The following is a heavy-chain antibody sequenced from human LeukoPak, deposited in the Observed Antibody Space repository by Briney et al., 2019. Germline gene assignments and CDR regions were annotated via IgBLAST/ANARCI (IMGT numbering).Heavy chain of an antibody. CDR1: GGSISSYY. J-gene: IGHJ4*02. Sequence: SETLSLTCTVSGGSISSYYWSWIRQPPGKGLEWIGYIYYSGSTNYNPSLKSRVTISVDTSKNQFSLKLSSVTAADTAVYYCARGRGYDSDYWAREPWSPSPQ. V-gene: IGHV4-59*01. CDR3: ARGRGYDSDY. CDR2: IYYSGST. D-gene: IGHD5-12*01.